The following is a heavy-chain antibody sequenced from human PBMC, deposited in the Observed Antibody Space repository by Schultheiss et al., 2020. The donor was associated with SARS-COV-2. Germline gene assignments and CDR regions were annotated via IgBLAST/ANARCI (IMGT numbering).Heavy chain of an antibody. Sequence: GGSLRLSCAASGFTFSSYEMNWVRQAPGKGLEWVSYISSSDNTIYYADSVKGRFTMSRDNSKNSLYLQMNSLRAEDTAVYYCARSPHYDFWSGYYHPYFDYWGQGTLVTVSS. CDR2: ISSSDNTI. V-gene: IGHV3-48*03. D-gene: IGHD3-3*01. CDR3: ARSPHYDFWSGYYHPYFDY. CDR1: GFTFSSYE. J-gene: IGHJ4*02.